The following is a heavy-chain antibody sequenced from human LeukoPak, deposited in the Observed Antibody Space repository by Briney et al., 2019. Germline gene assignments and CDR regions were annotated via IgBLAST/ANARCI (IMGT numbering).Heavy chain of an antibody. CDR2: IYYSGST. CDR3: ARNYDSSGYLGYFDY. CDR1: GGSISSYY. D-gene: IGHD3-22*01. Sequence: SETLSLTCTVSGGSISSYYWSWIRQPPGKGLEWIGYIYYSGSTNYSPSLKSRVTISVDTSKNQFSLKLSSVTAADTAVYYCARNYDSSGYLGYFDYWGQGTLVTVSS. J-gene: IGHJ4*02. V-gene: IGHV4-59*08.